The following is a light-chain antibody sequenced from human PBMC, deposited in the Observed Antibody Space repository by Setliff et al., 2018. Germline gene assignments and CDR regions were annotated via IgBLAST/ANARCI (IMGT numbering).Light chain of an antibody. CDR2: DVR. J-gene: IGLJ1*01. Sequence: QSALAQPASVSGSLGQSITISCTGTISDVGGYDYVSWYQQHPGKAPKLIIFDVRERPSGVSDRFSASKSGSTASLTISGLQADDEADYYCSSYRGVTHYIVGSGTKVTVL. V-gene: IGLV2-14*03. CDR1: ISDVGGYDY. CDR3: SSYRGVTHYI.